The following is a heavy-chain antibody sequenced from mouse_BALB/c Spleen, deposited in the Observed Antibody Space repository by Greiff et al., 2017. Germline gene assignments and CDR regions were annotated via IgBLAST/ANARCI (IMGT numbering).Heavy chain of an antibody. V-gene: IGHV2-6-7*01. CDR2: IWGDGRT. CDR3: ARGNDYDGGGIDY. D-gene: IGHD2-4*01. CDR1: GFSLTGYG. J-gene: IGHJ2*01. Sequence: QVQLKESGPGLVAPSQSLSLSCTVSGFSLTGYGVNWVRQPPGKGLEWLGMIWGDGRTDYNSALNSRLSISKDNSKSHVFLKMNSLQTDDTAMYYCARGNDYDGGGIDYWGQGTTLTVSS.